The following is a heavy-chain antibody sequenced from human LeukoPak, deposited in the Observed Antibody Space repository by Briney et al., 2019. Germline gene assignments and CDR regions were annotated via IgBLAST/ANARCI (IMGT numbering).Heavy chain of an antibody. Sequence: GGSLRLSCAASGFTFRGYAMHWVRQAPGKGLEWVTVIWYDGSNKYYADSVKGRFTISRDNSKNTLYLQMNSLKTEDTAVYYCTSDYDFWSGYSDYWGQGTLVTVSS. D-gene: IGHD3-3*01. V-gene: IGHV3-33*01. CDR2: IWYDGSNK. CDR3: TSDYDFWSGYSDY. J-gene: IGHJ4*02. CDR1: GFTFRGYA.